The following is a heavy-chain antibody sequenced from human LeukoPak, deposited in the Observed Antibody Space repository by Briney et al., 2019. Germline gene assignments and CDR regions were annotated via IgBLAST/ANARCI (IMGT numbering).Heavy chain of an antibody. CDR2: IYYSGST. CDR1: GGSFSGYY. J-gene: IGHJ3*02. V-gene: IGHV4-59*01. CDR3: ARDGGHDAFDI. Sequence: SETLSLTCAVYGGSFSGYYWSWIRQPPGKGLEWIGYIYYSGSTNYNPSLKSRVTISVDTSKNQFSLKLSSVTAADTAVYYCARDGGHDAFDIWGQGTMVTVSS. D-gene: IGHD2-15*01.